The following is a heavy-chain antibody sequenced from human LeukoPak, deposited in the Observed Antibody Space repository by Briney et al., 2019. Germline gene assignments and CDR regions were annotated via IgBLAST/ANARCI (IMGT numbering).Heavy chain of an antibody. CDR3: ARDNMRDGGIAAAGTNY. Sequence: GGSLRLSCAASGFTFSTYWMSWVRQAPGKGLEWVANIKQDGSEKYYVDSVKGRLTISRDNAKNSLYLQMNSLRAEDTAVYYCARDNMRDGGIAAAGTNYWGQGTLVTVSS. CDR1: GFTFSTYW. V-gene: IGHV3-7*01. D-gene: IGHD6-13*01. J-gene: IGHJ4*02. CDR2: IKQDGSEK.